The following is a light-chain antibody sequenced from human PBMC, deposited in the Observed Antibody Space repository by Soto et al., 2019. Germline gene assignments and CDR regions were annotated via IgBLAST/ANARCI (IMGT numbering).Light chain of an antibody. CDR2: GAS. CDR3: QQYNNWPRT. J-gene: IGKJ2*01. V-gene: IGKV3-15*01. Sequence: EIVMTQSPATLSVSPGERATLSCRSSQRVSSNLAWYQQKPGQAPRILIYGASTRATGLPARFSGSGSGTEFTLTISSLQSEDFAVYYCQQYNNWPRTFGQGTKVDIK. CDR1: QRVSSN.